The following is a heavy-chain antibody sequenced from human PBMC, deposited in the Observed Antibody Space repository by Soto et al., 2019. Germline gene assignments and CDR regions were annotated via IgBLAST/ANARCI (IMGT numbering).Heavy chain of an antibody. CDR1: GGTFSSCA. D-gene: IGHD3-22*01. CDR2: IIPIFGTA. CDR3: ARELGYYDSSGYPPHYYFDY. J-gene: IGHJ4*02. Sequence: ASVKVSCTASGGTFSSCAMRWVRQETEQGLEWMGGIIPIFGTANYAQKFQGRVTITADESTSTAYMELSSLRSEDTAVYYCARELGYYDSSGYPPHYYFDYWGQGTLVTVSS. V-gene: IGHV1-69*13.